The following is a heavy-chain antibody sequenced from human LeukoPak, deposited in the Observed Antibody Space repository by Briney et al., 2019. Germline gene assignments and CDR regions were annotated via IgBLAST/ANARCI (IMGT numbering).Heavy chain of an antibody. CDR2: INHSGST. D-gene: IGHD2-15*01. CDR3: ARYQGYCSGGSCYHYFDY. V-gene: IGHV4-34*01. J-gene: IGHJ4*02. Sequence: PSETLSLTCAVYGGSFSGYYWSWIRQPPGKGLEWIGEINHSGSTNYNPSLKSRVTISVDTSKNQFSLKLSSVTAADTAVYYCARYQGYCSGGSCYHYFDYWGQGTLVTVSS. CDR1: GGSFSGYY.